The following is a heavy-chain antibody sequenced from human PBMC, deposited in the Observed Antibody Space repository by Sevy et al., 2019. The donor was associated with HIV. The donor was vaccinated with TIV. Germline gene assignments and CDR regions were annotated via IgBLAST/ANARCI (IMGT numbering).Heavy chain of an antibody. D-gene: IGHD3-10*01. CDR2: ISSSSSYI. Sequence: GGSLRLSCAASGFTFSSYSMNWVRQAPGKGLEWVSSISSSSSYIYYADSVKGRFTISRDNAKNSLYLQMNSLRAEDTAVYYCARDQAKELWFGVNAFDIWGQGTMVTVSS. CDR1: GFTFSSYS. J-gene: IGHJ3*02. CDR3: ARDQAKELWFGVNAFDI. V-gene: IGHV3-21*01.